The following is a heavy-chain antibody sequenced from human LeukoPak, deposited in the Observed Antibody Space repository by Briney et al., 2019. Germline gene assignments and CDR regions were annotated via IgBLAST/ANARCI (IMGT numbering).Heavy chain of an antibody. J-gene: IGHJ4*02. D-gene: IGHD3-22*01. CDR3: ARDPSGYFNY. CDR1: GGSVSSGNYY. Sequence: PSETLSLTCTVSGGSVSSGNYYWSWIRQPPGKGLGWIGYRHYSGSTNYNPSLKSRVTISVDTSKNQFSLKLSSVTAADTAVYYCARDPSGYFNYWGQGTLATVSS. CDR2: RHYSGST. V-gene: IGHV4-61*01.